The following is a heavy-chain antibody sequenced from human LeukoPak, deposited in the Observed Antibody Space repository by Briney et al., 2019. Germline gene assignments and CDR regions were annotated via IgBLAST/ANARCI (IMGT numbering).Heavy chain of an antibody. D-gene: IGHD1-7*01. J-gene: IGHJ5*02. Sequence: ASVKVSCKASGYTFTGYYMHSVRQAPGQGLEWMGWINPNSGATNSAQKFQGRATMTRDTSISTAYIELSRLRSDDTAVYFCARGSNWNYGWFDPWGQGTLVTVSS. CDR2: INPNSGAT. CDR3: ARGSNWNYGWFDP. CDR1: GYTFTGYY. V-gene: IGHV1-2*02.